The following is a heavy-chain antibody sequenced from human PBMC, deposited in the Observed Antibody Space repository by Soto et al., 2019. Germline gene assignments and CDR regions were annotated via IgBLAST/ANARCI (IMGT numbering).Heavy chain of an antibody. D-gene: IGHD6-13*01. V-gene: IGHV4-31*03. J-gene: IGHJ4*02. CDR2: IYYSGST. Sequence: SETLSLTCTVSGGSISSGDYYWTWIRQHPGKGLEWIGYIYYSGSTYYNPSLKSRVTISVDTSKSHFSLKLSSVTAADTAVYYCARKKSSSWYDYWGQGILVTVSS. CDR1: GGSISSGDYY. CDR3: ARKKSSSWYDY.